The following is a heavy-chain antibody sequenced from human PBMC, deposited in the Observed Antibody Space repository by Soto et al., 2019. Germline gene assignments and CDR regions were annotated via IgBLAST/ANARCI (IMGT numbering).Heavy chain of an antibody. Sequence: SETLSLTCTVSGGSISSSSYYWGWIRQPPGKGLEWIASIYHSGSTYYNPSLKSRVTISVDTSKNQFSLKLSSVTAADTAVYYCARQGIAAAGTNWLDPWGQGTLVTVSS. J-gene: IGHJ5*02. V-gene: IGHV4-39*01. CDR3: ARQGIAAAGTNWLDP. D-gene: IGHD6-13*01. CDR2: IYHSGST. CDR1: GGSISSSSYY.